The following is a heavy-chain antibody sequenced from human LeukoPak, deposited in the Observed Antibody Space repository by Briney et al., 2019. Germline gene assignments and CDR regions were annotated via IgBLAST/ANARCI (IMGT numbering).Heavy chain of an antibody. Sequence: RAGGSLRLSCAASGFTFSDYEMNWVRQAPGKGLEWISYINDSGKTVRYADSVKGRFTISRDNSKNTLYLQMNSLRAEDTAVYYCAKERDTAMVTIDYWGQGTLVTVSS. V-gene: IGHV3-48*03. CDR1: GFTFSDYE. CDR2: INDSGKTV. D-gene: IGHD5-18*01. J-gene: IGHJ4*02. CDR3: AKERDTAMVTIDY.